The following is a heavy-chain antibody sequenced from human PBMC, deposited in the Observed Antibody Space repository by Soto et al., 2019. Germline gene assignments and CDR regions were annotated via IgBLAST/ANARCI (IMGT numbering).Heavy chain of an antibody. V-gene: IGHV4-39*01. CDR2: IYYSGST. CDR1: GGSISSSSYY. Sequence: PSETLSLTCTVSGGSISSSSYYWGWIRQPPGKGLEWIGSIYYSGSTYYNPSLKSRVTISVDTSKNQFSLKLSSVTAADTAVYYCARLLRYSYGYRWFDPWGQGTLVTVSS. D-gene: IGHD5-18*01. J-gene: IGHJ5*02. CDR3: ARLLRYSYGYRWFDP.